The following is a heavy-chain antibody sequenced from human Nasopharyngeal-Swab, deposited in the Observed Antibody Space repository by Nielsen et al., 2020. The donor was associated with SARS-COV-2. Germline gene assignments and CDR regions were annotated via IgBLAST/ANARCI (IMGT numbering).Heavy chain of an antibody. CDR1: EFTFGVYN. J-gene: IGHJ4*02. V-gene: IGHV3-13*01. Sequence: GESLKISCAASEFTFGVYNMHWVRQPTGKGLEWVSSIGPAGDTYYADSVKGRFTISRENGKNSLYLQMNSLRAEDTAVYYCARDTPAMFAYWGQGTLVTVSS. CDR3: ARDTPAMFAY. CDR2: IGPAGDT.